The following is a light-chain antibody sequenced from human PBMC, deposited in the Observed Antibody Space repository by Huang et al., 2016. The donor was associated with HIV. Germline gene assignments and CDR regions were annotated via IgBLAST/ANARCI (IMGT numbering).Light chain of an antibody. CDR3: QQYGNSLT. CDR2: GAS. Sequence: EIVLTQSPGTLSLSPGARATLSCGASQSVRSDYLAWYQQKRGQAPRLLIDGASNRSTCIPDRFSGSGSGTDFTLTITRLEPEDFAVYYCQQYGNSLTFGGGTNVEIK. CDR1: QSVRSDY. J-gene: IGKJ4*01. V-gene: IGKV3-20*01.